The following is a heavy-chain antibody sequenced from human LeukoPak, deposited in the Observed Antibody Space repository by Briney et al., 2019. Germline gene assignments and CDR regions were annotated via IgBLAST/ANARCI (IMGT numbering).Heavy chain of an antibody. J-gene: IGHJ5*02. V-gene: IGHV3-64D*09. CDR2: ISADGGTT. CDR3: MKDYYTARDR. Sequence: PGGSLRLSCAASGFTFSSYAMSWVRQAPGRGLECVSAISADGGTTYYSDSVKGRFTISRDNSQNTLYLQMRSLRLEDTAVYYCMKDYYTARDRWGQGSLVTVSS. CDR1: GFTFSSYA. D-gene: IGHD1-26*01.